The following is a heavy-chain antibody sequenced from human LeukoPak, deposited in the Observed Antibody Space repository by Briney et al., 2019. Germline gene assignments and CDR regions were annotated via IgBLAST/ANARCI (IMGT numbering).Heavy chain of an antibody. D-gene: IGHD3-9*01. CDR3: AGGTGFIIKD. Sequence: PGGSLRLSCAASGFTFSSYAMSWVRQAPGKGLEWVANIKQDGSEKNYVDSVKGRFTISRDNAKNSLYLQMNNLRVEDTAMYYCAGGTGFIIKDWGQGTLDTVSS. V-gene: IGHV3-7*03. CDR2: IKQDGSEK. J-gene: IGHJ4*02. CDR1: GFTFSSYA.